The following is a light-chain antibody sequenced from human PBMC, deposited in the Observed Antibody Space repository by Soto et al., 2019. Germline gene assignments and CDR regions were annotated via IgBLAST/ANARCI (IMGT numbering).Light chain of an antibody. Sequence: DIQMTQSPSTLSASVEDRVTITCRASQTINSWLAWYQQKPGQAPKLLIYDASSLESGVPSRFSGSGSGTEFTLAISSLQPEDFATYFCQQYNNFPRTFGQGTKVDIK. CDR1: QTINSW. CDR2: DAS. J-gene: IGKJ1*01. V-gene: IGKV1-5*01. CDR3: QQYNNFPRT.